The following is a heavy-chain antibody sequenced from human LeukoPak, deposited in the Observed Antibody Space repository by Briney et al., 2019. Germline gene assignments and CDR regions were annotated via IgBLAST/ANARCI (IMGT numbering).Heavy chain of an antibody. CDR1: GYTFTSYD. J-gene: IGHJ3*02. Sequence: ASVKVSCKASGYTFTSYDINWVRQATGQGLEWMGWISAYNGNTNYAQKLQGRVTMTTDTSTSTAYMELRSLRSDDTAVYYCARDRAPLRSQSHAFDIWGQGTMVTVSS. D-gene: IGHD3-3*01. CDR3: ARDRAPLRSQSHAFDI. V-gene: IGHV1-18*01. CDR2: ISAYNGNT.